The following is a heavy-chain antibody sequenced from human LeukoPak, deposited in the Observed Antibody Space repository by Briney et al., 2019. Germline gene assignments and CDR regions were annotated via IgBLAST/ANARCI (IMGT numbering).Heavy chain of an antibody. Sequence: PGGSLRLSCAASGFTFSSYAMSWVRQAPGKGREWVSGISGSGGSTYYADSVKGRFTISRDDSKNTLYLQVNSLRAEDTAVYYCAKDRRLRVTQWDAFDYWGQGTLVTVSS. V-gene: IGHV3-23*01. D-gene: IGHD1-26*01. J-gene: IGHJ4*02. CDR1: GFTFSSYA. CDR3: AKDRRLRVTQWDAFDY. CDR2: ISGSGGST.